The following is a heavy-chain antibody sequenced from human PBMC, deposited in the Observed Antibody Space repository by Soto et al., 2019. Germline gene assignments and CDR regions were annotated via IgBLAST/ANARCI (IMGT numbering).Heavy chain of an antibody. D-gene: IGHD2-2*01. CDR2: IYYSGST. CDR1: GGSISSGGYY. V-gene: IGHV4-31*03. Sequence: SETLSLTCTVSGGSISSGGYYWSWIRQHPGKGLEWIGYIYYSGSTYYNPSLKSRVTISVDTSKNQFSLKLSSVTAADTAVYYCARMGRYCSSTSCYSWSIDYWGQGTLVTVSS. CDR3: ARMGRYCSSTSCYSWSIDY. J-gene: IGHJ4*02.